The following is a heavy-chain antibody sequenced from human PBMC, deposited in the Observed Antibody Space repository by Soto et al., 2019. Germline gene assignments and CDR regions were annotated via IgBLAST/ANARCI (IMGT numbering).Heavy chain of an antibody. CDR2: MNPNSGNT. J-gene: IGHJ5*02. CDR3: ARVRSGIAARRWSWFDP. V-gene: IGHV1-8*01. CDR1: GYTFTSYD. Sequence: QVQLVQSGAEVKKPGASVKVSCKASGYTFTSYDINWVRQATGQGLEWMGWMNPNSGNTGYAQKFQGRVTMTRNTSIRTAYMERSSLRSEDTAVYYCARVRSGIAARRWSWFDPWGQGTLVTVSS. D-gene: IGHD6-6*01.